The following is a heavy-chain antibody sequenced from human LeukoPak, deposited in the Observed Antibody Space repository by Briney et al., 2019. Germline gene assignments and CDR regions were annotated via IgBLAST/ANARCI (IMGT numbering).Heavy chain of an antibody. J-gene: IGHJ4*02. V-gene: IGHV3-21*01. D-gene: IGHD7-27*01. CDR3: ARSWLTGDCGY. CDR2: ISSSYI. CDR1: GFTFSSYS. Sequence: GSLRLSCAASGFTFSSYSMNWVRQAPGKGLEWVSSISSSYIYYADSVKGRFTISRDNAKNSLYLQMNSLRAEDTAVYYCARSWLTGDCGYWGQGTLVTVSS.